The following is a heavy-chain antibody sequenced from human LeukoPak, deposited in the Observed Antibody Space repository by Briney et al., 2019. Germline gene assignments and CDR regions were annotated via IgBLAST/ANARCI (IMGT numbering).Heavy chain of an antibody. V-gene: IGHV4-59*01. CDR1: GGSISSYY. Sequence: SETLSLTCTVSGGSISSYYWSWIRQPPGKGLEWIGYIYYSGSTNYNPSLKSRVTISVDTSKNQFSLKLSSVTAADTAVYYCARGGYSYGEYYWGQGTLVTVSS. D-gene: IGHD5-18*01. J-gene: IGHJ4*02. CDR3: ARGGYSYGEYY. CDR2: IYYSGST.